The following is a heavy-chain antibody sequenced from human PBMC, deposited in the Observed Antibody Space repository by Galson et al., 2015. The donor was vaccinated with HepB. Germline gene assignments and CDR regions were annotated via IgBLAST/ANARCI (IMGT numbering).Heavy chain of an antibody. D-gene: IGHD7-27*01. CDR1: GFTFTSSA. V-gene: IGHV1-58*01. CDR2: IVVGSGNT. Sequence: SVKVSCKASGFTFTSSAVQWVRQARGQRLEWIGWIVVGSGNTNYAQKFQERVTITRDMSTSTAYMELSSLRSEDTAVYYCAAEAGSRLHWGGTDAFDIWGQGTMVTVSS. J-gene: IGHJ3*02. CDR3: AAEAGSRLHWGGTDAFDI.